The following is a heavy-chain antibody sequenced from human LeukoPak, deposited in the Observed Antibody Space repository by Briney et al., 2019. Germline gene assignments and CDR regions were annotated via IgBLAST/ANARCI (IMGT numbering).Heavy chain of an antibody. CDR1: GGSISSYY. D-gene: IGHD5-18*01. J-gene: IGHJ4*02. CDR3: ARDVDTAMAWNY. CDR2: IYTSGST. Sequence: SETLSLTCTVSGGSISSYYWSWIRQPAGKGLEWIGRIYTSGSTNYNPSLKSRVTISVDTSQNQSSLKLSSVTAADTAVYYCARDVDTAMAWNYWGQGTLVTVSS. V-gene: IGHV4-4*07.